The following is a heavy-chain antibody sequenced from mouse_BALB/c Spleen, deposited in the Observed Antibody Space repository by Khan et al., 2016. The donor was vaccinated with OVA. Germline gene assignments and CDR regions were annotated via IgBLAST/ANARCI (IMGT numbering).Heavy chain of an antibody. D-gene: IGHD3-2*01. CDR3: ARSGQLGLRGGFTY. Sequence: QVQLKESGAELARPGASVKMSCKTSGYTFTTYTLHWVKQRPGRSLEWIGYINPSNDYTNYNQKFKDKSTLTADKSSSTAYMQLSSLTSEDSAVYYGARSGQLGLRGGFTYWGQGTLVNVCA. J-gene: IGHJ3*01. CDR1: GYTFTTYT. V-gene: IGHV1-4*01. CDR2: INPSNDYT.